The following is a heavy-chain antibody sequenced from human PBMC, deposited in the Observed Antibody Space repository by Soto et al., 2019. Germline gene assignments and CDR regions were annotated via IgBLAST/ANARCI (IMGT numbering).Heavy chain of an antibody. CDR2: IIPMYGPA. CDR1: GGTFSSYA. D-gene: IGHD3-10*01. Sequence: QVPLVQSGAEVKKPGSSVTVSCKASGGTFSSYAIHWVRQAPGQGLEWMGGIIPMYGPAKYAQRFQGRVTITASESTPTVYMALTSLTSQDTAVYYCARVTSMVRGVIDNWFEPWVHGTLGTVTS. J-gene: IGHJ5*02. CDR3: ARVTSMVRGVIDNWFEP. V-gene: IGHV1-69*01.